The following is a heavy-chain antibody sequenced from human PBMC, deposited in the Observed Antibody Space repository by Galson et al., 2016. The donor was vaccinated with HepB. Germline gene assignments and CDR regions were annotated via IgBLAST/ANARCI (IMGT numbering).Heavy chain of an antibody. CDR2: IKEDGSEI. CDR3: VTERRYTSWCH. J-gene: IGHJ1*01. V-gene: IGHV3-7*01. CDR1: GFSFSSYW. D-gene: IGHD1-1*01. Sequence: SLRLSCAASGFSFSSYWMTWVRQAPGKGPEWVAHIKEDGSEIYYMESVRGRFTISRDNAKSSLCLQMNSLRAEDTAVYSCVTERRYTSWCHWGQGTLVTVS.